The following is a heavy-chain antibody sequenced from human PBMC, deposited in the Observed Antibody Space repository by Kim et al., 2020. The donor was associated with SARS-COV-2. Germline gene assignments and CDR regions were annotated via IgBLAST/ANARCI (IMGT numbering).Heavy chain of an antibody. CDR3: ARDIGRYFDWLLPGGFDY. CDR1: GFTFSSYW. Sequence: GGSLRLSCAASGFTFSSYWMSWVRQAPGKGLEWVANIKQDASETYYVDSVKGRFTISRDNAKNSLYLQMNSLRAEDTAVYYCARDIGRYFDWLLPGGFDYWGQGAPGTVSS. J-gene: IGHJ4*02. V-gene: IGHV3-7*01. D-gene: IGHD3-9*01. CDR2: IKQDASET.